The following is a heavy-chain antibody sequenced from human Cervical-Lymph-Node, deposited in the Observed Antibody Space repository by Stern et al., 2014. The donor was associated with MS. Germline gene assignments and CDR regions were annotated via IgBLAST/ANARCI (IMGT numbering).Heavy chain of an antibody. Sequence: VQLEESGAEVKKPGSSVKVSCKASGGTFSSYAISWVRQAPGQGLEWMGGIIPIFGTANYAQKFQGRVTITADESTSTAYMELSSLRSEDTAVYYCASLYSGYELQVDYWGQGTLVTVSS. D-gene: IGHD5-12*01. CDR3: ASLYSGYELQVDY. V-gene: IGHV1-69*01. J-gene: IGHJ4*02. CDR2: IIPIFGTA. CDR1: GGTFSSYA.